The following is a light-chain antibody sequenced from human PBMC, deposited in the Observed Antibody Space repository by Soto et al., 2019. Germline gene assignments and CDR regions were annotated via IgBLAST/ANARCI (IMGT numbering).Light chain of an antibody. CDR1: RSLVYSDGNAY. Sequence: DVVMTQSPLSLPVTLGQPASISCRSSRSLVYSDGNAYLNWFHQRPGQSPRRLIYKASNRDSGVPDRFSGSGSVTDFTLHINRVEADDVGVYYCMQGTHWPPTFGRGTRVEIE. CDR2: KAS. V-gene: IGKV2-30*01. J-gene: IGKJ1*01. CDR3: MQGTHWPPT.